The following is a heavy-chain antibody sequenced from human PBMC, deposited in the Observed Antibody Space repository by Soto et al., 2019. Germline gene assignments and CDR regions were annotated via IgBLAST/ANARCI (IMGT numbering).Heavy chain of an antibody. V-gene: IGHV4-4*02. CDR1: GDSISKTNW. CDR2: IHQSGST. D-gene: IGHD2-2*01. CDR3: ARHAILWVPAAIGP. J-gene: IGHJ5*02. Sequence: SETLSLTCTVSGDSISKTNWCSLVRQPPGKGLEGIGEIHQSGSTNYSPALKVRVNISVDNSKNQFSLKLRSVSAADTAIYYCARHAILWVPAAIGPWGQGALVTVSS.